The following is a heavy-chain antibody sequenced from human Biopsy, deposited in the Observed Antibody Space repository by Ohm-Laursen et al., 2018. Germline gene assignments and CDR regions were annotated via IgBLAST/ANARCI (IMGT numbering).Heavy chain of an antibody. CDR1: GFSFTGYY. D-gene: IGHD6-19*01. J-gene: IGHJ4*02. CDR3: ALQSVAQMKNFDY. CDR2: INPKSGDT. Sequence: GSSVKVSCKASGFSFTGYYIHWVRQAPGQGLEWMGWINPKSGDTNYAHKFQGNITMTRDTSMSTAHMEMSRLRCDDTAVYYCALQSVAQMKNFDYWGQGTLVTVSS. V-gene: IGHV1-2*02.